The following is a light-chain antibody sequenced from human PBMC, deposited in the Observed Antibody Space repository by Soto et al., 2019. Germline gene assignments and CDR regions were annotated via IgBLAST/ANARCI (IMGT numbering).Light chain of an antibody. CDR3: QTWVTGIHI. J-gene: IGLJ2*01. CDR2: LNSDGSH. CDR1: SGHSNYA. Sequence: QPVLTQSPSASASLGASVKLTCTLSSGHSNYAIAWHQQQPEKGPRFLMKLNSDGSHSKGDGIPDRFSGSSSGAERYLTISTLQSEDEADYDCQTWVTGIHIFGGGTKVTVL. V-gene: IGLV4-69*01.